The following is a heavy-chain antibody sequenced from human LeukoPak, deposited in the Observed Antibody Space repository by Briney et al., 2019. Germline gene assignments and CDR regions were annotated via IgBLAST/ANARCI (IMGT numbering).Heavy chain of an antibody. CDR1: GYTFTGYY. CDR2: INPNSGGT. D-gene: IGHD3-9*01. CDR3: ARGLRYFDWLFDN. J-gene: IGHJ4*02. Sequence: ASVKVSCKASGYTFTGYYMHWVRQAPGQGLEWMGRINPNSGGTNYAQKFQGRVTMTRDTSISTAYMELSRLRSDDTAMYYCARGLRYFDWLFDNWGQGTLVTVSS. V-gene: IGHV1-2*06.